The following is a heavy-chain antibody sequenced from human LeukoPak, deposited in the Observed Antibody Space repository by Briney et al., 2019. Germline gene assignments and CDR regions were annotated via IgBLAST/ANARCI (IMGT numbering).Heavy chain of an antibody. CDR1: GFTFNIYG. D-gene: IGHD6-13*01. J-gene: IGHJ4*02. Sequence: PGGSLRLSCAAPGFTFNIYGMHSVRQAPGKRLEWVAFISEDGSNGKYADSAKGRFTISRDNCNKTLSLQMNRVRVEDTGVYYCAKDRETTSSGTIDYWGQGTLVTVSS. CDR3: AKDRETTSSGTIDY. CDR2: ISEDGSNG. V-gene: IGHV3-30*18.